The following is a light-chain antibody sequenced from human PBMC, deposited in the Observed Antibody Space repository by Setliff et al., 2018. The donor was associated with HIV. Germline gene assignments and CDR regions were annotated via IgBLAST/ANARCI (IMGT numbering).Light chain of an antibody. CDR1: SSDVGGYSH. CDR3: SSYAITNTLP. Sequence: QSVLTQPASVSGSPGQSITISCTGTSSDVGGYSHVSWYQQHPGKAPKLIIYEVRNRPSGVSNRFSGSKSGNTAPLTISGLQAEDEADYYCSSYAITNTLPFGTGTKV. CDR2: EVR. V-gene: IGLV2-14*01. J-gene: IGLJ1*01.